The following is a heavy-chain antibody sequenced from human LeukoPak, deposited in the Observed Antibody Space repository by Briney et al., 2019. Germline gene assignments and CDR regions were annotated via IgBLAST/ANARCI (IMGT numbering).Heavy chain of an antibody. D-gene: IGHD2-2*01. CDR3: ARTERRCSSTSCYLSY. CDR1: GYSFTSYW. J-gene: IGHJ4*02. Sequence: GESLKISCKGSGYSFTSYWIGWVRQMPGKGLEWMGIIYPGDSDTRYSPSFQGQVTISADKSISTAYLQWSSLKASDTAMYYCARTERRCSSTSCYLSYWGQGTLVTVSS. V-gene: IGHV5-51*01. CDR2: IYPGDSDT.